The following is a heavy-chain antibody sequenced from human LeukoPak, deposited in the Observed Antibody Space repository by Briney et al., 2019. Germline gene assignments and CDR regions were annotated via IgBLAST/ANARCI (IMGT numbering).Heavy chain of an antibody. D-gene: IGHD6-13*01. Sequence: SETLSLTCTVSGGSISSYYWSWIRQPPGKGLEWIGYIYYSGSTNYNPSLKSRVTISVDTSKNQFSLKLSSVTAADTAVYYCARAPYSSSWYRMVGGALDYYMDVWGKGTTVTVSS. CDR3: ARAPYSSSWYRMVGGALDYYMDV. J-gene: IGHJ6*03. V-gene: IGHV4-59*01. CDR2: IYYSGST. CDR1: GGSISSYY.